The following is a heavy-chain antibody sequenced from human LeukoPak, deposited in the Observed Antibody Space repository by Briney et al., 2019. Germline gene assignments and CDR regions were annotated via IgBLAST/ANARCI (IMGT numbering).Heavy chain of an antibody. CDR2: ISSSSSYI. Sequence: GGSLRLSCAASGFTFSSFSMSWVRQAPGKGLGWVSSISSSSSYIYYADSVKGRFTISRDNAKNSLYLQMNSLRAEDTAVYYCARHSHFDYWGQGTLVTVSS. J-gene: IGHJ4*02. CDR1: GFTFSSFS. CDR3: ARHSHFDY. V-gene: IGHV3-21*01.